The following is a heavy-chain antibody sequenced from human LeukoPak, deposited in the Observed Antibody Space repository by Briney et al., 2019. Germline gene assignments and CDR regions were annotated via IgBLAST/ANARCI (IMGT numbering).Heavy chain of an antibody. V-gene: IGHV1-69*06. Sequence: ASVKVSCKASGGTFSSYAISWVRQAPGQGLEWMGGIIPIFGTANYAQKFQGRVTITADKSTSTAYMELSSLRSEDTAVYYCADYSSSGGFDYWGQGTLVTVSS. CDR1: GGTFSSYA. J-gene: IGHJ4*02. CDR3: ADYSSSGGFDY. D-gene: IGHD6-6*01. CDR2: IIPIFGTA.